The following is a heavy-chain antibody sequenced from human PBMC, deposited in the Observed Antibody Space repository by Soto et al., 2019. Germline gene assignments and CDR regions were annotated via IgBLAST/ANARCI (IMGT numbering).Heavy chain of an antibody. CDR3: ARDPTYYDFWSGHILYGMDV. CDR2: INIDGSST. J-gene: IGHJ6*02. V-gene: IGHV3-74*01. D-gene: IGHD3-3*01. Sequence: PGGSRRLSWAASGFTFSSYLMHWVRQAPGKGLGWVSRINIDGSSTSYADSVKGRFTISRDNAKNTLYLQMNSLRAEDTAVYYCARDPTYYDFWSGHILYGMDVWGQGTTVTVSS. CDR1: GFTFSSYL.